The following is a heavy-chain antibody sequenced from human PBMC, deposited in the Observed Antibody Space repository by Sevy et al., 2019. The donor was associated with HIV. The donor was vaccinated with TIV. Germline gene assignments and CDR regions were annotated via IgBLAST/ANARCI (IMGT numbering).Heavy chain of an antibody. CDR2: IFSGGRT. J-gene: IGHJ6*02. CDR1: GFAVSDNC. CDR3: ARDRVVHNDYIYVAYYYGMDV. V-gene: IGHV3-53*01. Sequence: GGSLRLSCAVSGFAVSDNCMSWVRQSPGKGLEWVSVIFSGGRTSYADSVKVRFTVSSDGSKKTVYLQMDNLRAEDTATYYCARDRVVHNDYIYVAYYYGMDVWGQGTTVTVSS. D-gene: IGHD4-4*01.